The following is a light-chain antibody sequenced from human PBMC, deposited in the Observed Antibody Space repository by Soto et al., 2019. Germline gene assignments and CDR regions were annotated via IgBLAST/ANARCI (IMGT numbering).Light chain of an antibody. J-gene: IGKJ1*01. V-gene: IGKV3-15*01. CDR1: QSVSSS. Sequence: EIVMTQSPATLSVSPGERATLSCRASQSVSSSLAWYQQKPGQAPRLLIYGASTRATGIPARFSGSGSGTEFTLTISSLQSEDFAVYYCQQYNNLPRTFRQGTKVEIK. CDR2: GAS. CDR3: QQYNNLPRT.